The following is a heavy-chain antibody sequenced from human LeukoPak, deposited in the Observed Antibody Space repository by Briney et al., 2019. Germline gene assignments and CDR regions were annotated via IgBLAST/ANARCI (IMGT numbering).Heavy chain of an antibody. V-gene: IGHV3-21*01. CDR3: ASLSKENWFDP. Sequence: GGSLRLSCAASGFTVSSNEMNWVRQAPGKGLEWVSSISSSSSYIYYADSVKGRFTISRDNAKNSLYLQMNSLRAEDTAVYYCASLSKENWFDPWGQGTLVTVSS. CDR2: ISSSSSYI. D-gene: IGHD4-11*01. CDR1: GFTVSSNE. J-gene: IGHJ5*02.